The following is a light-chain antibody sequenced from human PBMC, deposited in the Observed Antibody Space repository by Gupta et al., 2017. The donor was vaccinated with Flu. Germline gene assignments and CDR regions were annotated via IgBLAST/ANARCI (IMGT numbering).Light chain of an antibody. CDR2: GAS. CDR1: QFISSS. J-gene: IGKJ3*01. V-gene: IGKV1-39*01. Sequence: DIQMTQSPSSLSASVGDRVTITCRASQFISSSLNWYQQKPGKAPKLLIFGASRLHSGVPSRFSGSGSGTDFTLSISRLQPENFATYYCQQCYTTTLTFGDGTKVHIK. CDR3: QQCYTTTLT.